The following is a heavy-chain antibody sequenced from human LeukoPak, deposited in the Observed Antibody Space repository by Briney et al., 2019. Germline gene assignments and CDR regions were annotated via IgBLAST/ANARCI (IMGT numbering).Heavy chain of an antibody. V-gene: IGHV4-59*01. CDR1: GGSLSSYY. CDR2: IYYSGST. Sequence: SETLSLTCTVSGGSLSSYYWSWIRQPPGKGLEWIGYIYYSGSTNYNPSLKSRVTISVDTSKNQFSLKLSSVTAADTAVYYGARGIGYCSCGSCSDLYYYYMDVWGKGTTVTVSS. CDR3: ARGIGYCSCGSCSDLYYYYMDV. J-gene: IGHJ6*03. D-gene: IGHD2-15*01.